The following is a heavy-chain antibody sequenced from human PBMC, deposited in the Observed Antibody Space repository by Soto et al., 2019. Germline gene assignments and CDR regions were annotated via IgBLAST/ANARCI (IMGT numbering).Heavy chain of an antibody. CDR1: GFTFSSYS. V-gene: IGHV3-48*01. Sequence: GGSLRLSCAASGFTFSSYSMNWVRQAPGKGLEWVSYISSSGSTIYYANSVKGRFTISRDNAKNSLYLQMNSLRAEDTAVYYCARAYCSGGSCYQDYWGQGTLVTVSS. J-gene: IGHJ4*02. CDR2: ISSSGSTI. CDR3: ARAYCSGGSCYQDY. D-gene: IGHD2-15*01.